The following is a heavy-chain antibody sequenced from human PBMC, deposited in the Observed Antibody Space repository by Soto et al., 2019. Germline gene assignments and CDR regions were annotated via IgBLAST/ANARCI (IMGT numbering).Heavy chain of an antibody. CDR1: GLVFSNYK. Sequence: GGSLRLSCAAAGLVFSNYKMHWVRQAPGKGLVWVSRINTDGSIIDYADSVKGRFTVSRDNAKNTLYLQMNSLRADDTAVYYCARDTDGLHYWGQGTLVTVSS. V-gene: IGHV3-74*01. J-gene: IGHJ4*02. CDR2: INTDGSII. CDR3: ARDTDGLHY.